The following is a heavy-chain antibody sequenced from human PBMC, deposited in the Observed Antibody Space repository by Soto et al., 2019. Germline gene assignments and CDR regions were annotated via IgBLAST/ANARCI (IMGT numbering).Heavy chain of an antibody. D-gene: IGHD6-13*01. CDR2: IWYDGSDK. Sequence: PGGSLRLSCAASGFTFRSYGMHWVRQAPGKGLEWVASIWYDGSDKYYADSVKGRFTVSRDNSKNTLYLQMNSLRAEDTAVYYCARDRYSSSCYGIMDFWGQGTLVTVSS. CDR1: GFTFRSYG. V-gene: IGHV3-33*01. CDR3: ARDRYSSSCYGIMDF. J-gene: IGHJ4*02.